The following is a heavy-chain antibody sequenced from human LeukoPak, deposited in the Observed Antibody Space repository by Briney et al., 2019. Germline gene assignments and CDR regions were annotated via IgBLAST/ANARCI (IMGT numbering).Heavy chain of an antibody. CDR3: TLTYYYDSSGYYPIAPYDY. V-gene: IGHV3-49*04. J-gene: IGHJ4*02. CDR1: GFTFGDYA. Sequence: GGSLRLSCTASGFTFGDYAMSWVRQAPGKGLEWVGFIRSKAYGGATEYAASVKGRFTISRDDSKSIAYLQMNSLKTEDTAVYYCTLTYYYDSSGYYPIAPYDYWGQGTLVTVSS. CDR2: IRSKAYGGAT. D-gene: IGHD3-22*01.